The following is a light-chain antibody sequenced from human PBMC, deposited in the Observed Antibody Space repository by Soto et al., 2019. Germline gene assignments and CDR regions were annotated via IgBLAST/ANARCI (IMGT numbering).Light chain of an antibody. V-gene: IGKV3-20*01. Sequence: EIVLTQSPGTLTLSPGERATLSCRASQSVSSNYLAWYQQKPGQAPRLLIYATSRRAAGIPDRFSGSGSGTDFTLTISRLEPEDFAVYYCQQYGPSPMYTFGQGPKLEIK. CDR2: ATS. CDR3: QQYGPSPMYT. CDR1: QSVSSNY. J-gene: IGKJ2*01.